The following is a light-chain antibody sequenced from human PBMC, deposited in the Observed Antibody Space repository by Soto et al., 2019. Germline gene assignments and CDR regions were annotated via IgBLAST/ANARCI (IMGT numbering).Light chain of an antibody. V-gene: IGKV3-20*01. CDR1: QAILNNY. Sequence: DIVLTQSPGTLSLSPGERATLSCRTSQAILNNYLAWFQQKPGQAPRLLIYLASNRPAGIPDRFSGSGSGTDFTLTISRLEPEDFAVYYCQHFGTPPWTFGQGTKVEI. CDR2: LAS. CDR3: QHFGTPPWT. J-gene: IGKJ1*01.